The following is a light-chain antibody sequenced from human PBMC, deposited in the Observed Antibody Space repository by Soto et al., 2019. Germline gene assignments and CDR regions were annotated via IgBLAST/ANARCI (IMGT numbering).Light chain of an antibody. CDR3: SSYTSSSTPYV. CDR1: SSDVGGYNY. V-gene: IGLV2-14*01. Sequence: QSVLNQPASVSGSPGQSIPISCTETSSDVGGYNYVSWYQQHPGKAPKLMIYDVSNRPSGVSNRFSGSKSGNTASLTISGLQAEDEADYYCSSYTSSSTPYVFGTGTKVTVL. J-gene: IGLJ1*01. CDR2: DVS.